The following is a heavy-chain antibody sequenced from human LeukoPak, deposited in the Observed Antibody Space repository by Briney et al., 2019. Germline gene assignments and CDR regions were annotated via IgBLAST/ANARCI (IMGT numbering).Heavy chain of an antibody. CDR2: IYTSGST. CDR1: GGSISSGSYY. D-gene: IGHD2-21*02. V-gene: IGHV4-61*02. CDR3: AREGGGDSSSYYYYMDV. Sequence: SETLSLTCTVSGGSISSGSYYWSWIRQPAGKGLEWIGRIYTSGSTNYNPSLKSRVIISVDTSKNQFSLKLSSVTAADTAVYYCAREGGGDSSSYYYYMDVWGKGTTVTVSS. J-gene: IGHJ6*03.